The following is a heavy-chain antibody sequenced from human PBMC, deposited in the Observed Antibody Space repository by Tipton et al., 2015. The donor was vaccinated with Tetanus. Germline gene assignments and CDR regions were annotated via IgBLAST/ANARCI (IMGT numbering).Heavy chain of an antibody. J-gene: IGHJ2*01. CDR1: GGSISSYY. CDR3: ARQIATQWLAPGYFDL. V-gene: IGHV4-59*01. D-gene: IGHD6-19*01. CDR2: IYYSGST. Sequence: GLVKPSETLSLTCTVSGGSISSYYWSWIRQPPGKGLEWIGYIYYSGSTNYNPSLKSRVTISVDTSKNQFSLKLSSVTAADTAVYYCARQIATQWLAPGYFDLWGRGTLVTVSS.